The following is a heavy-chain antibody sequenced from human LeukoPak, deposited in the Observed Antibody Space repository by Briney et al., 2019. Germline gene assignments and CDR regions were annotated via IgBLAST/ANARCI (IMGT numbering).Heavy chain of an antibody. CDR2: ISSSSSYI. V-gene: IGHV3-21*01. D-gene: IGHD1-26*01. J-gene: IGHJ5*02. Sequence: TGGSVRLSCAASGFTFSSYSMNWVRQAPGKGLEWVSSISSSSSYIYYADSVKGRFTISRDNAKNSLYLQMNSLRAEDTAVYYCAREWDAAPTNWFDPWGQGTLVTVSS. CDR1: GFTFSSYS. CDR3: AREWDAAPTNWFDP.